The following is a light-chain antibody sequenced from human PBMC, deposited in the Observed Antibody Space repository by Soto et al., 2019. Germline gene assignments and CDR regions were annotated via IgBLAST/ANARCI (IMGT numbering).Light chain of an antibody. CDR3: CSYTSDLTPYV. Sequence: QSALTQPPSVSGSPGQSITISCTGTSSDIGAHDDVSWYQQHPGKVPKLLIYGVTDRPSGISNRFSGSKSGNVASLTISGLQAEDEADYYCCSYTSDLTPYVFGTGTKVTVL. V-gene: IGLV2-14*03. CDR1: SSDIGAHDD. J-gene: IGLJ1*01. CDR2: GVT.